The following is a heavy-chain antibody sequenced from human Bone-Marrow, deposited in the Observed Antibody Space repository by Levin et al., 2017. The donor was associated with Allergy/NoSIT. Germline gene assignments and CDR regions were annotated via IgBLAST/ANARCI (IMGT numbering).Heavy chain of an antibody. CDR2: ISGSSSTI. V-gene: IGHV3-48*02. J-gene: IGHJ3*02. CDR3: ARDRDDYGDPDGAFDI. Sequence: GGSLRLSCAGSGFPFISYGMNWVRQAPGKGLEWLSYISGSSSTIYYADSVKGRFTISRDNAKNSLYLQMNSLRDEDTAVYYCARDRDDYGDPDGAFDIWGQGTMVTVSS. D-gene: IGHD4-17*01. CDR1: GFPFISYG.